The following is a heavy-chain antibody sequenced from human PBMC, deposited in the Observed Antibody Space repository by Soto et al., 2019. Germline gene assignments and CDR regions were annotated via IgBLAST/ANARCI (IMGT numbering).Heavy chain of an antibody. CDR1: GFSLSTSGVG. Sequence: SGPTLVNPTQTLTLTCTFSGFSLSTSGVGVGWIRQPPGKALEWLALIYWNDDKRYSPSLKSRLTITKDTSKNQVVLTMTNMDPVDTATYYCAHDSPTYYYDSSGYYHPYYFDYWGQGTLVTVSS. J-gene: IGHJ4*02. V-gene: IGHV2-5*01. CDR2: IYWNDDK. CDR3: AHDSPTYYYDSSGYYHPYYFDY. D-gene: IGHD3-22*01.